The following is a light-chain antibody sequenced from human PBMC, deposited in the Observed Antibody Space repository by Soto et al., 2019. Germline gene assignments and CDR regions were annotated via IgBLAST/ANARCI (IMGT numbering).Light chain of an antibody. V-gene: IGLV2-11*01. Sequence: QSVLTQPRSVSGSPGQSVTISCTGSSSNVGGYNYVSWYQQHPGKAPKFMIYDVSKRPSGVPDRFSGSKSGNRASLTISGLQAEDEADYYCCSYAGSHTFVFGTGTKVTVL. CDR2: DVS. CDR3: CSYAGSHTFV. CDR1: SSNVGGYNY. J-gene: IGLJ1*01.